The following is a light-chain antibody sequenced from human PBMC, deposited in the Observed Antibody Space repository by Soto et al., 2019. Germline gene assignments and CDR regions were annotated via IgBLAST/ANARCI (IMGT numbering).Light chain of an antibody. J-gene: IGKJ1*01. V-gene: IGKV1-5*01. CDR3: QHTRT. CDR1: QNINNW. Sequence: DFQMTQSPSTLSASVGDRVTITCRASQNINNWVAWYQQKPGKAPKFLIYDASTLQRGVSSRFSGSGFGTEFSLTINSLQPDDSGSYYCQHTRTFGQGIKVEVK. CDR2: DAS.